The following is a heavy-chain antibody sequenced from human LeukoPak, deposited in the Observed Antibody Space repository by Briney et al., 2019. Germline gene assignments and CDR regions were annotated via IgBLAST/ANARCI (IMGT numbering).Heavy chain of an antibody. CDR3: ARDPLRSTWSTYYNALDV. Sequence: ASVKVSCKASGYRFTSYAINWVRQAPGQGLEWMGWISAYNGNTDYAQKFQGRVTMTTDTSTSTAYMELRSLTSDDTAVYYCARDPLRSTWSTYYNALDVWGQGTTVTVSS. J-gene: IGHJ6*02. CDR1: GYRFTSYA. D-gene: IGHD6-13*01. CDR2: ISAYNGNT. V-gene: IGHV1-18*01.